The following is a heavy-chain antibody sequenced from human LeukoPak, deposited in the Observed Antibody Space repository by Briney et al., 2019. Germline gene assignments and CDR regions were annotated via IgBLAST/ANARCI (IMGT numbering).Heavy chain of an antibody. CDR3: ARVRRSAMARRYFDY. D-gene: IGHD5-18*01. CDR1: GYTFTSYY. Sequence: ASVKVSCKASGYTFTSYYMHWVRQAPGQGLEWMGIINPSGGSTSYAQKFQGRVTMTRDMSTSTVYMELSSLRSEDTAVYYCARVRRSAMARRYFDYWGQGTLVTVSS. CDR2: INPSGGST. V-gene: IGHV1-46*01. J-gene: IGHJ4*02.